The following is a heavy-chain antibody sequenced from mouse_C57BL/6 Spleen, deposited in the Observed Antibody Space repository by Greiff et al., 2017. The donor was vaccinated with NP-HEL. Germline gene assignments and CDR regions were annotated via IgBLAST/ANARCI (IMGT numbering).Heavy chain of an antibody. V-gene: IGHV1-15*01. Sequence: QVQLQQSGAELVRPGASVTLSCKASGYTFTDYEMHWVKQTPVHGLEWIGAIDPETGGTAYNQKFKGKAILTADKSSSTAYMELRSLTSEDSAVYYCARRAYYDYHFDYWGQGTTLTVSS. CDR1: GYTFTDYE. D-gene: IGHD2-4*01. CDR2: IDPETGGT. CDR3: ARRAYYDYHFDY. J-gene: IGHJ2*01.